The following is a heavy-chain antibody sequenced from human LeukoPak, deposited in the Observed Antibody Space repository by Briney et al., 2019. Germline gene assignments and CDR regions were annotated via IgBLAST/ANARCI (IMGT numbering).Heavy chain of an antibody. Sequence: PSETLSLTCTVSGGSIKSYYWNWIRQPPGKGLELIGYIYYSGSPTYNPSLKSRVTISVDTSKNQFSLQLSSVTAADTAVYYCARDDGLYSSSSHFDYWGQGTLVTVSS. D-gene: IGHD6-6*01. V-gene: IGHV4-59*01. CDR1: GGSIKSYY. CDR3: ARDDGLYSSSSHFDY. J-gene: IGHJ4*02. CDR2: IYYSGSP.